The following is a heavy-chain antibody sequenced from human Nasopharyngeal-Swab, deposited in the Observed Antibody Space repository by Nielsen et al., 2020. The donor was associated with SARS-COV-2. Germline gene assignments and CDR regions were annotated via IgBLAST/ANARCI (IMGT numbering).Heavy chain of an antibody. D-gene: IGHD5-12*01. V-gene: IGHV1-24*01. CDR2: FDPEDGET. J-gene: IGHJ6*02. CDR1: GYTLTELS. Sequence: ASVKVSCKVSGYTLTELSMHWVRQAPGKGLEWMGGFDPEDGETIYAQKFQGRVTMTEDTSTDTAYMELSSLRSEDTAVYYCATSFAVATIERSYYYYYYGMDVWGQGTTVTVPS. CDR3: ATSFAVATIERSYYYYYYGMDV.